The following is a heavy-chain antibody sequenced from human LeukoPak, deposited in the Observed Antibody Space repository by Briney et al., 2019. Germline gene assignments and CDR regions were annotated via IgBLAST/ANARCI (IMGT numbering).Heavy chain of an antibody. V-gene: IGHV4-39*01. D-gene: IGHD2-15*01. Sequence: PETLSLTCTVSGGSISSSSYFWGWIRQPPGKGLELIGSISYSGSTYYNPSLKSRVTISVGTSKNQFSLKLNSVTAADTAVYYCARSVNIVVEYYFDYWGQGTLVTVSS. CDR2: ISYSGST. J-gene: IGHJ4*02. CDR1: GGSISSSSYF. CDR3: ARSVNIVVEYYFDY.